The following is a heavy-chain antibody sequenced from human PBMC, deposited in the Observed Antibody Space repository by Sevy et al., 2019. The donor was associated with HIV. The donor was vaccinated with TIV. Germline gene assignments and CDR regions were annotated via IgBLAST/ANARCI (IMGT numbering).Heavy chain of an antibody. CDR3: ARGQEYYYDSSGYYSLYNWFDP. D-gene: IGHD3-22*01. CDR2: INHSGST. J-gene: IGHJ5*02. CDR1: GGSFSGYY. V-gene: IGHV4-34*01. Sequence: SETLSLTCAVYGGSFSGYYWSWIRQPPGKGLEWIGEINHSGSTNYNPSLKSRVTISVDTSKNQFSLRLSSVTAADTAVYYCARGQEYYYDSSGYYSLYNWFDPWGQGTLVTVSS.